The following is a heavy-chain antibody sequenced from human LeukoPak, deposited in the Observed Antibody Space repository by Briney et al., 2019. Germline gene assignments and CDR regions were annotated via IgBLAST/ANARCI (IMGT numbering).Heavy chain of an antibody. D-gene: IGHD6-13*01. CDR1: GYTFTSYY. CDR3: ARATTPAAATDY. V-gene: IGHV1-46*01. J-gene: IGHJ4*02. Sequence: ASVKVSCKASGYTFTSYYMHWVRQAPGQGLEWMGIINPSGGSTSYAQKFQGRVTMTRDTSTSTVYMELSSLRSDDTAVYYCARATTPAAATDYWGQGTLVTVSS. CDR2: INPSGGST.